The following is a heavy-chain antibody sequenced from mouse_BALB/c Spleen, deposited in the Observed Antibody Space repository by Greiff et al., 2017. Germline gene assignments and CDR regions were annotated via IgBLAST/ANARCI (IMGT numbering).Heavy chain of an antibody. CDR3: ARDRAGSSPAWFAY. V-gene: IGHV5-9-4*01. CDR2: ISSGGSYT. CDR1: GFTFSSYA. D-gene: IGHD1-1*01. J-gene: IGHJ3*01. Sequence: EVKLQESGGGLVKPGGSLKLSCAASGFTFSSYAMSWVRQSPEKRLEWVAEISSGGSYTYYPDTVTGRFTISRDNAKNTLYLEMSSLRSEDTAMYYCARDRAGSSPAWFAYWGQGTLVTVSA.